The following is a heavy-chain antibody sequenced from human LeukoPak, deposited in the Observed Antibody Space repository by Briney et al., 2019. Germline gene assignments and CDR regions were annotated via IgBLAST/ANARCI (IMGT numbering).Heavy chain of an antibody. D-gene: IGHD6-19*01. V-gene: IGHV3-74*01. CDR2: INSDGSST. CDR3: ARDKEQWHYYYMDV. J-gene: IGHJ6*03. Sequence: GGSLRLSCAASGFTFSSYWMHWVRQAPGKGLVWVSRINSDGSSTSYADSVKGRFTISRDDAKNTLYLQMNSLRAEDTAVYYCARDKEQWHYYYMDVWGKGTTVTVSS. CDR1: GFTFSSYW.